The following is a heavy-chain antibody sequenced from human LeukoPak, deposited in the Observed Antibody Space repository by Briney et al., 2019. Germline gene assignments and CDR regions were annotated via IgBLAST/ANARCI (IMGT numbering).Heavy chain of an antibody. CDR3: ARDLSSGPSTDY. J-gene: IGHJ4*02. D-gene: IGHD3-22*01. CDR1: GFTFSSYW. CDR2: IHTDGSST. Sequence: GGSLRLSCAASGFTFSSYWMHWVRQAPGKGLVWVSLIHTDGSSTSYADSVQGRFTISRDNAKNTLYLQMNSLRAEDTAVYYCARDLSSGPSTDYWGQGTLVTVSS. V-gene: IGHV3-74*01.